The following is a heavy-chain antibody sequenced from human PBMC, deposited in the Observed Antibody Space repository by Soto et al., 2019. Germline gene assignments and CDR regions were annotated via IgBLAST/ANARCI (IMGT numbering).Heavy chain of an antibody. V-gene: IGHV1-58*01. Sequence: SVKVSCKTSGFTFRSSAVQWVRQARGQRLEWIGWLVVGTGNTNYAQKFQQRVTISSDRSTNTVSMELSSLTSEDTAVYYCATGAYCSGGSCYDYYYYYYGMDLWGQGTTVTVSS. CDR2: LVVGTGNT. D-gene: IGHD2-15*01. CDR1: GFTFRSSA. J-gene: IGHJ6*02. CDR3: ATGAYCSGGSCYDYYYYYYGMDL.